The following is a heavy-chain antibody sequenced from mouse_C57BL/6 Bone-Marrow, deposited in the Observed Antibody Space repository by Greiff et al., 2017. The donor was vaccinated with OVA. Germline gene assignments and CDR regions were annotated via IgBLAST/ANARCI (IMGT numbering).Heavy chain of an antibody. CDR1: GFNIKDYY. CDR2: IDPEAGET. CDR3: SRSCPAGFAY. J-gene: IGHJ3*01. Sequence: VQLQQSGAELVKPGASVKLSCTASGFNIKDYYMHWVKQRTEQGLEWLGRIDPEAGETKYAPKFQGKATITADTSSNTAYLQLCSLTSEYTAVYYCSRSCPAGFAYWGQGTLVTVSA. V-gene: IGHV14-2*01.